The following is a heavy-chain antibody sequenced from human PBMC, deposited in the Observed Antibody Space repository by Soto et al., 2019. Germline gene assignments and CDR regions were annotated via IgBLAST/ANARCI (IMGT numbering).Heavy chain of an antibody. CDR1: GFTFTSYA. V-gene: IGHV3-23*01. Sequence: EVQLLESGGGLVQPGGSLRLSCIASGFTFTSYAMNWVRQAPGKGPEWVSGISTSGGSTYYAASVKGRFTISRDNSKNTLYLQMSSLRADDTARYYCAKDPNGNYVGAFDMRGQGTMVTVSS. CDR3: AKDPNGNYVGAFDM. J-gene: IGHJ3*02. D-gene: IGHD4-17*01. CDR2: ISTSGGST.